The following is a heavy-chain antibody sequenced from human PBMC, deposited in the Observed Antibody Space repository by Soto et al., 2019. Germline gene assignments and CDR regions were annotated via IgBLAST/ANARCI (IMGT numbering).Heavy chain of an antibody. J-gene: IGHJ4*02. D-gene: IGHD2-21*02. CDR2: IHYNGNT. Sequence: PSETLSLACTVSGYSISAYSWSWVRQPPGKGLEWIGNIHYNGNTKYNPSLKSRVTISLDTSKNQFSLKLSSVTAADTAVYYCARDDAPTAPSTFDYWGQGALVTVSS. CDR3: ARDDAPTAPSTFDY. V-gene: IGHV4-59*12. CDR1: GYSISAYS.